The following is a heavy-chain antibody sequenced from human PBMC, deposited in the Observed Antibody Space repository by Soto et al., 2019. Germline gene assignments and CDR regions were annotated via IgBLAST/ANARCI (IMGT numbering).Heavy chain of an antibody. V-gene: IGHV3-30*03. D-gene: IGHD2-15*01. Sequence: QVQLVESGGGVVQPGRSLRLSCAVSGFTVSTFGMHWVRQAPGKGLEWVAVISRDGGTKFYADSVKGRFTISRDDSRNTLVLETNSLRGDDMAVYYCSGEVASGYWGQGTLVTVSS. CDR1: GFTVSTFG. CDR2: ISRDGGTK. CDR3: SGEVASGY. J-gene: IGHJ4*02.